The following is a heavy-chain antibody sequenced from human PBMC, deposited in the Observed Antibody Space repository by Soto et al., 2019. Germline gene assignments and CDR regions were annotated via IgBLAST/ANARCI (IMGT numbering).Heavy chain of an antibody. J-gene: IGHJ5*02. V-gene: IGHV3-21*06. CDR1: GFTFSSFN. CDR2: ISSSSSYV. CDR3: ARDPWFDP. Sequence: GGSLRLSCAASGFTFSSFNMNWVRQAPGKGPEWVSSISSSSSYVYYADSVKGRFTISRDNAKNSLYLQMSSLRAEDTAVYHCARDPWFDPWGQGTLVTAPQ.